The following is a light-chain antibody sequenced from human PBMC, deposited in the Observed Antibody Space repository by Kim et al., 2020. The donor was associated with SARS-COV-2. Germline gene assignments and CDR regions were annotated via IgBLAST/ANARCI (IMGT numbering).Light chain of an antibody. CDR2: SEN. V-gene: IGLV3-19*02. J-gene: IGLJ3*02. Sequence: SSELTQDPAVSVALGQTVRITCQGDSLRSYSANWYQQKPGQAPARVIYSENNRPSGIPARFSGSSSGNTASLTITGAQAEDEADYYCNSWDSSGNFWVFGGGTQLTVL. CDR3: NSWDSSGNFWV. CDR1: SLRSYS.